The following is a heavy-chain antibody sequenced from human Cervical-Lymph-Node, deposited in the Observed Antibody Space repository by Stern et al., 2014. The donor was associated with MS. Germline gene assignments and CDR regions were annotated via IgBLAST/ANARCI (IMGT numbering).Heavy chain of an antibody. V-gene: IGHV1-2*02. D-gene: IGHD6-13*01. CDR1: GYPFRAYY. Sequence: VQLVQSGAEMKKPGASGMVSCKASGYPFRAYYMNWVRQAPGQGLEWMGWVHPRTGATNYAPKFQGRVTMTRDMSMSTASMELSGLTSDDTATYFCARDREEQYLGISYYFNYWGQGTLVTVSS. J-gene: IGHJ4*02. CDR3: ARDREEQYLGISYYFNY. CDR2: VHPRTGAT.